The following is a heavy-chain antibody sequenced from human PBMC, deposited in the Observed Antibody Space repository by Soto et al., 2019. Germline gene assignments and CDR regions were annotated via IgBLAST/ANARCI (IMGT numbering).Heavy chain of an antibody. CDR3: ARGKSTNSYYDYGMDV. J-gene: IGHJ6*02. CDR1: GFTFSSYD. Sequence: GGSLRLSCAASGFTFSSYDMHWVRQATGKGLEWVSTIGTADAPCYPGAVKVRFTNSRENANIPLYLQMNSLRAGDSAVYYCARGKSTNSYYDYGMDVWGQGTMVTVSS. V-gene: IGHV3-13*05. CDR2: IGTADAP.